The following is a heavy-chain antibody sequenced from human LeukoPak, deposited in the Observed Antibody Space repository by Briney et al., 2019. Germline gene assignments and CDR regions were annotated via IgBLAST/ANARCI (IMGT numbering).Heavy chain of an antibody. V-gene: IGHV4-39*01. CDR2: IYYSGST. CDR3: ASSTASTGYCSSTSCYLEWGY. D-gene: IGHD2-2*01. Sequence: SETLSLTCTVSGDSISSSSYCSGWIRQPPGKGLEWIGSIYYSGSTYYNPSLKSRVTISVDTSKNQFSLKLSSVTAADTAVYYCASSTASTGYCSSTSCYLEWGYWGQGTLVTVSS. CDR1: GDSISSSSYC. J-gene: IGHJ4*02.